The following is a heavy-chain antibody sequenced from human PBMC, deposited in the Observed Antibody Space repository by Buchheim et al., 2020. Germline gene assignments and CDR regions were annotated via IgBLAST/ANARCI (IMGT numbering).Heavy chain of an antibody. CDR1: GFTFRNYW. J-gene: IGHJ6*02. CDR3: ARDSHSCYGCGMDV. CDR2: TKDDGSEK. Sequence: EVQLVESGGGLVQPGGSLRLSCAASGFTFRNYWMSWIRQAPGKGLEWVANTKDDGSEKFYVDSVKGRFIISRDNVKKSMYLQVNSLRDDDTAVYYCARDSHSCYGCGMDVWGQGTT. V-gene: IGHV3-7*03. D-gene: IGHD5-18*01.